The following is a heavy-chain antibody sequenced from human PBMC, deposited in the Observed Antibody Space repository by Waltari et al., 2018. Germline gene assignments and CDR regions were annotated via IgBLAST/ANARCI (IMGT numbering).Heavy chain of an antibody. CDR3: AKDLNSWELLSDAFDI. J-gene: IGHJ3*02. V-gene: IGHV3-23*03. CDR1: GFTFSSYA. D-gene: IGHD1-26*01. CDR2: IYRGGST. Sequence: EVQLLESGGGLVQPGGSLRLSCAASGFTFSSYAMSWVRQAPGKGLEWVSVIYRGGSTYYADSVKGRFTISRDNSKNTLYLQMISLRAEDTAVYYCAKDLNSWELLSDAFDIWGQGTMVTVSS.